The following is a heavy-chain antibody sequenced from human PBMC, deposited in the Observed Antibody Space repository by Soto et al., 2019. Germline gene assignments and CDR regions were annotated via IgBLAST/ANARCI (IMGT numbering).Heavy chain of an antibody. CDR1: GFTFSHAW. D-gene: IGHD6-13*01. V-gene: IGHV3-15*01. CDR3: TTDYSSSWSNYYGMDV. CDR2: IKSKTDGGTT. Sequence: GGSLRLSCAASGFTFSHAWMSWVRQAPGKGLEWVGRIKSKTDGGTTDYAAPVKGRFTISRDDSKNTLYLQMNSLKTEDTAVYYCTTDYSSSWSNYYGMDVWGQGTTVTVSS. J-gene: IGHJ6*02.